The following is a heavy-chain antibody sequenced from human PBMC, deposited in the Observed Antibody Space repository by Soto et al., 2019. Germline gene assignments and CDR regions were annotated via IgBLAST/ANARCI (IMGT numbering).Heavy chain of an antibody. Sequence: GASVKVSCKASGYTFTGYYMHWVRQAPGQGLEWMGWINPNSGGTNYAQKFQGWVTMTRDTSISTAYMELSRLRSDDTAVYYCARGRGRAAAGSSYYYYGMDVWGQGTTVTVSS. V-gene: IGHV1-2*04. CDR3: ARGRGRAAAGSSYYYYGMDV. CDR1: GYTFTGYY. J-gene: IGHJ6*02. CDR2: INPNSGGT. D-gene: IGHD6-13*01.